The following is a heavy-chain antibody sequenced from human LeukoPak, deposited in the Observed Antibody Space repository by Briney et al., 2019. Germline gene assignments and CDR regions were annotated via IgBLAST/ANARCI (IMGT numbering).Heavy chain of an antibody. Sequence: SETLSLTCAVYGGSFSGYYWSWIRQPPGKGLEWIGEINHSGSTNYNPSLKSRVTISVDTSKNQFSLKLSSVTAADTAVYYCARGSRIQLWRPDRYFDYWGQGTLVTVSS. V-gene: IGHV4-34*01. CDR3: ARGSRIQLWRPDRYFDY. CDR1: GGSFSGYY. CDR2: INHSGST. D-gene: IGHD5-18*01. J-gene: IGHJ4*02.